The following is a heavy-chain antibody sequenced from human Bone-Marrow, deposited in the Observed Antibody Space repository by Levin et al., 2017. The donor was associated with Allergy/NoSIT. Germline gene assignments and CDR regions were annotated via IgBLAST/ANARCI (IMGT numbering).Heavy chain of an antibody. Sequence: SETLSLTCSVSGVSINSHDHYWSWIRQPPGRGLEWLGYISYSGNTDYSPSLQSRIIMSVDTSKNQLSLKLASVTAADTAVYYCARDRRYCIESDCYSDYFDPWGQGALVTVSS. CDR2: ISYSGNT. J-gene: IGHJ5*02. D-gene: IGHD2-15*01. CDR1: GVSINSHDHY. CDR3: ARDRRYCIESDCYSDYFDP. V-gene: IGHV4-30-4*01.